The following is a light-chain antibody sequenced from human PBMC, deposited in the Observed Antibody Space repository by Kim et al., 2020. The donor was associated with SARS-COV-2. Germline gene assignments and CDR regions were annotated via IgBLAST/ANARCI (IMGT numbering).Light chain of an antibody. J-gene: IGKJ4*01. V-gene: IGKV3-15*01. Sequence: EIVMTQSPATLSVSPGERATLSCRASQSVSSNLAWYQQKPGQAPRLLIYGASTGAPGIPARFSGSGSGTDFTLTIYSLQSEDFAVYYCHQYNDWPPLTFGGGTKLEI. CDR2: GAS. CDR1: QSVSSN. CDR3: HQYNDWPPLT.